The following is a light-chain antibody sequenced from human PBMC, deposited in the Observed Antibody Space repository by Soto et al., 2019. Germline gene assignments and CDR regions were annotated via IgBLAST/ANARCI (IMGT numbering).Light chain of an antibody. Sequence: SYELTQPPSVSVAPGQTARITCGGNNIGSKSVHWYQQKPGQAPVLVVDDDSDRPSGIPERFSGSNSGNTATLTISRVEAGDEADYYCSSYAGSNNLVFGGGTQLTVL. J-gene: IGLJ2*01. CDR2: DDS. V-gene: IGLV3-21*02. CDR1: NIGSKS. CDR3: SSYAGSNNLV.